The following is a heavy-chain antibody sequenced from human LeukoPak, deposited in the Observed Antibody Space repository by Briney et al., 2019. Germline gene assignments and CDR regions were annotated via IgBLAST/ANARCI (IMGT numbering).Heavy chain of an antibody. J-gene: IGHJ3*02. CDR3: AREGSYDSDYAFDI. D-gene: IGHD3-22*01. CDR1: GFTFSDYY. CDR2: ISSSSSYT. V-gene: IGHV3-11*05. Sequence: PGGSLRLSCAASGFTFSDYYMSWIRQAPGKGLEWVSYISSSSSYTNYADSVKGRFTISRDNAKNSLYLQMNSLRAEDTAVYYCAREGSYDSDYAFDIWGQGTMVTVSS.